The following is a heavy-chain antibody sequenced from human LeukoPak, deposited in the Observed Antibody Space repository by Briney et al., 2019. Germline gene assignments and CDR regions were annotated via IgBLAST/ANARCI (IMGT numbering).Heavy chain of an antibody. J-gene: IGHJ4*02. CDR2: ISSTSSTI. Sequence: GGSLRLSCVASGLSFRSYSMNWVRQAPGKGLEWVSYISSTSSTIYYADSVEGRFTISRDNAKKSLYLQMNSLRAEDTAVYYCAKAQGRVVPAAIADYWGQGTLVTVSS. CDR1: GLSFRSYS. V-gene: IGHV3-48*04. D-gene: IGHD2-2*02. CDR3: AKAQGRVVPAAIADY.